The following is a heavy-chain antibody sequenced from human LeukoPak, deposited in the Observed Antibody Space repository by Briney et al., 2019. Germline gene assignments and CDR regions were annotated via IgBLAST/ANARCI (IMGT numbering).Heavy chain of an antibody. Sequence: ASVKVSCKASGYTFTSYDMNWVRQATGQGLEWMGWMNPNSGNTGYAQKFQGRVTMTRNTSISTAYMELSSLRSEDTAVYYCARGGGKDGYNFYWGQGTLVTVSS. D-gene: IGHD5-24*01. CDR2: MNPNSGNT. V-gene: IGHV1-8*01. J-gene: IGHJ4*02. CDR3: ARGGGKDGYNFY. CDR1: GYTFTSYD.